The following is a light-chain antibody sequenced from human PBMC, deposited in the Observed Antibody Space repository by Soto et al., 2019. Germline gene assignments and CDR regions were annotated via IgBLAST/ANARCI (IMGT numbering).Light chain of an antibody. CDR3: QQYNNWPGT. Sequence: EIVLTQSPGTLSVSPGERATLSCRASQSVNSKLAWYQQKPGQAPRLLFYGASTGATGIPARFSGSGSETEFILSISSLQSEDFAVYYCQQYNNWPGTFGQGTKV. J-gene: IGKJ1*01. CDR2: GAS. CDR1: QSVNSK. V-gene: IGKV3-15*01.